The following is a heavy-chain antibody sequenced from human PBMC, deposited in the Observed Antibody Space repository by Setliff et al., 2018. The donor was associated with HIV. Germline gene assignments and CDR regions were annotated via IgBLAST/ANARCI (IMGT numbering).Heavy chain of an antibody. CDR2: IKQDGSEK. J-gene: IGHJ4*02. Sequence: GGSLRLSCAASGFTFSSYTMNWVRQAPGKGLEWVANIKQDGSEKYYVDSVKGRFTISRDNAVNSLYLQMDSLRVEDTAVYYCARACGGGGACYYLDSWGQGTLVTVSS. D-gene: IGHD3-16*01. V-gene: IGHV3-7*01. CDR3: ARACGGGGACYYLDS. CDR1: GFTFSSYT.